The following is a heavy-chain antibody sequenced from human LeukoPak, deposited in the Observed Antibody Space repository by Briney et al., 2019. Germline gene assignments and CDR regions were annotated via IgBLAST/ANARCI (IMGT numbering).Heavy chain of an antibody. CDR3: ARDQIAAAATGIFDY. D-gene: IGHD6-13*01. V-gene: IGHV3-9*01. J-gene: IGHJ4*02. CDR2: ISWNSGSI. CDR1: GFPFLVFA. Sequence: PGGSLGLPFQAPGFPFLVFALTWVGQVPGRGLGGGPGISWNSGSIGYADSVKGRFTISRDNAKNSLYLQMNSLRAEDTAVYYCARDQIAAAATGIFDYWGQGTLVTVSS.